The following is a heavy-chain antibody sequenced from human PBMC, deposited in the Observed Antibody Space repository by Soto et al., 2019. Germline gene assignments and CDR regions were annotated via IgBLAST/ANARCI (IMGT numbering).Heavy chain of an antibody. J-gene: IGHJ6*02. CDR3: ARDFGAYCSGGSCYSDYYYGMDV. D-gene: IGHD2-15*01. CDR1: GGSISSGGYY. Sequence: PSETLSLTCTVSGGSISSGGYYWSWIRQHPGKGLEWIGYIYYSGSTYYNPSLKSRVTISVDTSKNQFSLKLSSVTAADTAVYYCARDFGAYCSGGSCYSDYYYGMDVWGQGTTVTVSS. V-gene: IGHV4-31*03. CDR2: IYYSGST.